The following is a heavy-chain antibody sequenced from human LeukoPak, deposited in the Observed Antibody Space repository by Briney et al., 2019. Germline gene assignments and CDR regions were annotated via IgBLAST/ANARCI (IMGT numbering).Heavy chain of an antibody. V-gene: IGHV4-59*08. J-gene: IGHJ4*02. Sequence: SETLSLTCTVSGGSISSYYWSWIRQPPGKGLEWIGYIYYSGSTNYNPSPKSRVTISVDTSKNQFSLKLSSVTAADTAVYYCARSNIVPAAIPFDYWGQGTLVTVSS. CDR2: IYYSGST. D-gene: IGHD2-2*02. CDR3: ARSNIVPAAIPFDY. CDR1: GGSISSYY.